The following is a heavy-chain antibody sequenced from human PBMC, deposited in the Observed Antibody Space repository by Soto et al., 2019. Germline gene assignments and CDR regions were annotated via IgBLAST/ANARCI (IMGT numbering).Heavy chain of an antibody. CDR3: ARLDGYGGLLDY. D-gene: IGHD2-21*01. V-gene: IGHV4-39*01. J-gene: IGHJ4*02. CDR1: GGSISSTSHY. Sequence: QLQLQESGPGLVRPSETLSLTCTVSGGSISSTSHYWGWVRQPPGKGLEWIGSIYYTGSTYFRPSLRSRGTISVETSKNQFSLKLNSVTAADTAVYFCARLDGYGGLLDYWGQGTLVTVSS. CDR2: IYYTGST.